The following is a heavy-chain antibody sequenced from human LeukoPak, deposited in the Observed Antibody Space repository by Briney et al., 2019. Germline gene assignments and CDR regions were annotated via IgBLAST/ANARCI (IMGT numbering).Heavy chain of an antibody. CDR1: GYTFSSYD. CDR3: ARGYSGYLNYYYYYYMDV. Sequence: GASVKVSCKASGYTFSSYDINWVRQATGQGLEWMGWMNPSSGNTGYAQKFQGRVTMTRNTSISTAYMELSSLRSEDTAVYYCARGYSGYLNYYYYYYMDVWGKGTTVTISS. V-gene: IGHV1-8*01. CDR2: MNPSSGNT. J-gene: IGHJ6*03. D-gene: IGHD5-12*01.